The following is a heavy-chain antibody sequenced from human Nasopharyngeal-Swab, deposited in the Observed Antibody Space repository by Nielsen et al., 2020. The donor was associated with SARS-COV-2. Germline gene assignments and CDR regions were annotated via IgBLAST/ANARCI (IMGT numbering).Heavy chain of an antibody. CDR3: TRCGGDCYSGKDY. V-gene: IGHV3-73*01. J-gene: IGHJ4*02. Sequence: GESLKISCAASGFTFSDYAIHWVRQASGKGLEWVGRVRSKGNNYATAYSASVKGRFIIYRDDPTNTAYLQINSLKTEDMAMYYCTRCGGDCYSGKDYWGQGTLVTVSS. CDR2: VRSKGNNYAT. CDR1: GFTFSDYA. D-gene: IGHD2-21*02.